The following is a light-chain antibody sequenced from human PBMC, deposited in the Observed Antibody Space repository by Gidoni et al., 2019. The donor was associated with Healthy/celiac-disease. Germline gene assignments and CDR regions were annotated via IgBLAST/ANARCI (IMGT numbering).Light chain of an antibody. J-gene: IGKJ3*01. V-gene: IGKV3-20*01. Sequence: VFTQSPRTLSLSPGERATLSCRASQSVSSSYLAWYQQKPGQAPRLLIYGASSRATGIPDRFSGSGSGTDFTLTISRLEPEDFAVYYCQQYGSSPFTFGPGTKVDIK. CDR2: GAS. CDR3: QQYGSSPFT. CDR1: QSVSSSY.